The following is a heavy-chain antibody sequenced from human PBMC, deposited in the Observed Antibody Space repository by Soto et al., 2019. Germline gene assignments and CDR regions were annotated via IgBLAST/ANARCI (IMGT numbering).Heavy chain of an antibody. CDR3: TTDGIKEMATITAGFGY. Sequence: GGSLRLSCAASGFTFSNAWMSWVRQAPGKGLEWVGRIKSKTDGGTTDYAAPVKGRFTISRDDSKNTLYLQMNSLKTEDTAVYYCTTDGIKEMATITAGFGYWGQGTLVTVSS. D-gene: IGHD5-12*01. V-gene: IGHV3-15*01. J-gene: IGHJ4*02. CDR1: GFTFSNAW. CDR2: IKSKTDGGTT.